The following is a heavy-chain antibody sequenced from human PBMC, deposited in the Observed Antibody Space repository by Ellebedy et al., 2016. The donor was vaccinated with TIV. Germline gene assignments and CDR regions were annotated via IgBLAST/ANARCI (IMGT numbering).Heavy chain of an antibody. CDR2: IWYDGSNK. CDR3: ARDYGSGMDV. Sequence: GGSLRLSXAASGLTFSSYGMHWVRQAPGKGLEWVAFIWYDGSNKYHADSVKGRFTISRDNFKNMLNLQMNSLRAEDTAVYYCARDYGSGMDVWGKGTTVTVSS. V-gene: IGHV3-33*01. J-gene: IGHJ6*04. CDR1: GLTFSSYG. D-gene: IGHD3-10*01.